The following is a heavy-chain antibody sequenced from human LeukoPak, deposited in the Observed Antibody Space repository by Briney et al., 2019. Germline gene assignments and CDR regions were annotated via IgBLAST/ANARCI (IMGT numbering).Heavy chain of an antibody. D-gene: IGHD3-3*01. CDR2: ISTSGGST. Sequence: GGSPRLSCSASGFIFSNYAMSWVRQAPGKGLEWVSGISTSGGSTYYRDSVKGRFTISRDNSRNTLYLQMNSLRTEDTAVYYCAKDCLGSWSGYYFGVFDCWGQGTLVTVSS. CDR1: GFIFSNYA. J-gene: IGHJ4*02. CDR3: AKDCLGSWSGYYFGVFDC. V-gene: IGHV3-23*01.